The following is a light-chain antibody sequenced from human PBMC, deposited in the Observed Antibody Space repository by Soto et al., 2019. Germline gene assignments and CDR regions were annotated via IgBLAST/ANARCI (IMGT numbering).Light chain of an antibody. CDR1: SGSVSTSYY. Sequence: QTVVTQEPSFSVSPGGTVTLTCGLSSGSVSTSYYPSWYQQTPGQAPRTLIYSTNTRSSGVPDRFSGSILGNKAALTITGAQADDESDYYCVLYKGSVVFGGGTKVTVL. V-gene: IGLV8-61*01. CDR2: STN. CDR3: VLYKGSVV. J-gene: IGLJ2*01.